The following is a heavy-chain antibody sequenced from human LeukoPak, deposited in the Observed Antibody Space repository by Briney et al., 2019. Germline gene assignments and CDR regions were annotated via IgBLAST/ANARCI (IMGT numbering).Heavy chain of an antibody. CDR2: ITGSGATT. Sequence: GGSLRLSCAASGFTFSSYAMSWVRRAPGKGLEWVSTITGSGATTNYADSVKGRFTISRDNFKNTLSLQGNSLSAEDTAVYYCAKGRYCDSTTCAYHGLDVWGQGTTVTVSS. CDR3: AKGRYCDSTTCAYHGLDV. CDR1: GFTFSSYA. J-gene: IGHJ6*02. V-gene: IGHV3-23*01. D-gene: IGHD2-2*01.